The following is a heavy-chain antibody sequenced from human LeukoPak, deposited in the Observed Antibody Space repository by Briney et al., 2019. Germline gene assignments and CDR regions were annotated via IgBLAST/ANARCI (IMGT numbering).Heavy chain of an antibody. Sequence: GESLKISCKGSGYIFINYWIGWVRQMPGKGLEWMGIIYPGDSDTRYSPSFQGQVTISADKSISTAYLQWSSLKASDTAMYYCARHGYSYGYVTPHYYGMDVWGQGTTVTVSS. J-gene: IGHJ6*02. D-gene: IGHD5-18*01. V-gene: IGHV5-51*01. CDR3: ARHGYSYGYVTPHYYGMDV. CDR1: GYIFINYW. CDR2: IYPGDSDT.